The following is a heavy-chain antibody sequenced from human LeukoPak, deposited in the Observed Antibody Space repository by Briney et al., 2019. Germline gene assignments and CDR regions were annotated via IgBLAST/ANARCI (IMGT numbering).Heavy chain of an antibody. V-gene: IGHV3-64*01. D-gene: IGHD5-24*01. CDR1: GFTFSSYA. J-gene: IGHJ6*02. CDR2: ISSNGGST. Sequence: SGGSLRLSCAASGFTFSSYAMHWVRQAPGKGLEYVSAISSNGGSTYYASSVKGRFTISRDNSKNTLYLQMGSLRAEDTAVYYCARRWLQPSSGMDVWGQGTTVTVSS. CDR3: ARRWLQPSSGMDV.